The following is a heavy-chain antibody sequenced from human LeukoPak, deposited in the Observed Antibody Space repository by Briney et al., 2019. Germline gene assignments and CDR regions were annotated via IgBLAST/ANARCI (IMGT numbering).Heavy chain of an antibody. CDR3: ARGYCSGGGCYRTFFDY. CDR1: GGSISSYY. J-gene: IGHJ4*02. Sequence: PSETLSLTCTVSGGSISSYYWSWIRQPAGKGLEWIGRIYTSGSTNYNPSLKSRVTMSVDTSKNQFSLKLSSVTAADTAVYYCARGYCSGGGCYRTFFDYWGQGTLVTVSS. CDR2: IYTSGST. D-gene: IGHD2-15*01. V-gene: IGHV4-4*07.